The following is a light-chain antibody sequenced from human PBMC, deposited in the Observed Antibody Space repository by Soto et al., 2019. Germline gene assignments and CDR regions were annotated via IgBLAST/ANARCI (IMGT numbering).Light chain of an antibody. CDR1: QNINNW. CDR3: HQYGNSPQT. CDR2: DAS. J-gene: IGKJ2*01. V-gene: IGKV1-5*01. Sequence: GDRVTITCRASQNINNWIAWYQQKPGKAPKFLIYDASTLESGVPSRFSGSGSGTEFTLTISRLEPEDFAVYYCHQYGNSPQTFGQGTKVDIK.